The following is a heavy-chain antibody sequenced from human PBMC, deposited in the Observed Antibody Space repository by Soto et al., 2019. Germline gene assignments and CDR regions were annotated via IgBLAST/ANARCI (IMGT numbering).Heavy chain of an antibody. CDR2: IIPIFGTA. Sequence: SVKVSCKASGGTFSSYAISWVRQAPGQGPEWMGGIIPIFGTANYAQKFQGRVTITTDESTSTAYMELSSLRSEDTAVYYCARDSNYGSGSYYSLFDYWGQGTLVTVSS. D-gene: IGHD3-10*01. CDR3: ARDSNYGSGSYYSLFDY. V-gene: IGHV1-69*05. J-gene: IGHJ4*02. CDR1: GGTFSSYA.